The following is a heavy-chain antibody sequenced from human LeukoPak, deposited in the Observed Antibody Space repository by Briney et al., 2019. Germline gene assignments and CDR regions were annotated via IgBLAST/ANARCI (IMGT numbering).Heavy chain of an antibody. D-gene: IGHD6-13*01. V-gene: IGHV3-23*01. Sequence: GGSLRLSCAASGFTFNNYAMSWVRQAPGKGLEWVSVISGSGGSTYYADSVKGRFTISRDNSKNSLYLQMNSLRAEDTAVYYCAKGRYSSSWYLGQYYFDYWGQGTLVTVSS. CDR2: ISGSGGST. CDR1: GFTFNNYA. J-gene: IGHJ4*02. CDR3: AKGRYSSSWYLGQYYFDY.